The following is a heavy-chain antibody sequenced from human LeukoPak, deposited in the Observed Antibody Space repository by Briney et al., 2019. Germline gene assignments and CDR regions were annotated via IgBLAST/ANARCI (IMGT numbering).Heavy chain of an antibody. CDR1: GFTFSSYS. D-gene: IGHD6-19*01. CDR2: ISSSSSYI. V-gene: IGHV3-21*01. J-gene: IGHJ4*02. CDR3: ARDPSSGWYKSPYYFDH. Sequence: AGGSLRLSCAASGFTFSSYSMNWVRQAPGKGLEWVSSISSSSSYIYYADSVKGRFTISRDNAKNSLYLQMNSLRAEDTAVYYCARDPSSGWYKSPYYFDHWGQGTLVTVSS.